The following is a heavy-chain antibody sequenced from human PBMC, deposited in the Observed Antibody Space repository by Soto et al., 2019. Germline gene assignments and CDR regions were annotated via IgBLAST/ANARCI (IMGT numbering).Heavy chain of an antibody. V-gene: IGHV1-3*01. D-gene: IGHD2-15*01. Sequence: QVQLVQSGAEVKKPGASVKVSCKASGYTFTSYAMHWVRQAPGQRLEWMGWINAGNGNTKYSQKFQGRVTITRDTSASTAYIEMSSLSAEDKAVYYCARPYGSYPHFQHWGQGTLVTVSS. CDR1: GYTFTSYA. J-gene: IGHJ1*01. CDR3: ARPYGSYPHFQH. CDR2: INAGNGNT.